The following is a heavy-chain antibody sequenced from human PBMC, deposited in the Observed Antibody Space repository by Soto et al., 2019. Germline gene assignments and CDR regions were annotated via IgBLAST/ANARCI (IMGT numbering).Heavy chain of an antibody. Sequence: QVQLQQWGAGPLRPLETLSLTCGVSGGSFSGYYWAWIRQSPGKGLEWIGEINDRGSINYNPSLTSRVSISVDTPKNHYSLNLRSVTAADTAVYYCARESHDILTGPPWVWYFDLWGRGTLVTVSS. V-gene: IGHV4-34*01. CDR3: ARESHDILTGPPWVWYFDL. D-gene: IGHD3-9*01. J-gene: IGHJ2*01. CDR1: GGSFSGYY. CDR2: INDRGSI.